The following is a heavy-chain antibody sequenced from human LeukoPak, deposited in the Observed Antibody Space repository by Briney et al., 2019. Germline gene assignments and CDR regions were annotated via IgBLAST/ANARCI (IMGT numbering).Heavy chain of an antibody. V-gene: IGHV1-69*13. D-gene: IGHD3-16*01. J-gene: IGHJ6*03. CDR2: IIPIFGTA. Sequence: SVKVSCKASEGTFSSYAISWVRQAPGQGLEWMGGIIPIFGTANYAQKFQGRVTITADESTSTAYMELSSLRSEDTAVYYCAGGLRLYYYYYYMDVWGKGTTVTVSS. CDR1: EGTFSSYA. CDR3: AGGLRLYYYYYYMDV.